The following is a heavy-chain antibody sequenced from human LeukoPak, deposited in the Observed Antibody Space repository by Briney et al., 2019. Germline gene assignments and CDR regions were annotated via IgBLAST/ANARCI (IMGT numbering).Heavy chain of an antibody. J-gene: IGHJ4*02. CDR2: IDSDGSDT. CDR1: GFTFNTYW. D-gene: IGHD1/OR15-1a*01. V-gene: IGHV3-74*01. Sequence: PGGSLRLSCAASGFTFNTYWFHWVRQAPGKGLVWVSRIDSDGSDTIYAGSVKGRFTISRDNAKNSLYLQMNSLRAEDTAVYYCARDNNNGFDYWGQGILVTVSS. CDR3: ARDNNNGFDY.